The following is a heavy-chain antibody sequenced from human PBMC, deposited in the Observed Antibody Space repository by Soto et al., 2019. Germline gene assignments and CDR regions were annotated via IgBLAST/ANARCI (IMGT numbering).Heavy chain of an antibody. CDR1: GYTFTSYD. CDR2: MNPNSGNT. Sequence: ASGKVSCKASGYTFTSYDINWVRQATGQGLEWIGLMNPNSGNTGYAQKFQGRVTMTRNTSISTAYMELSSLRSEDTAVYYCARRYGSGSYYNHWGQGTLVTVSS. D-gene: IGHD3-10*01. CDR3: ARRYGSGSYYNH. V-gene: IGHV1-8*01. J-gene: IGHJ5*02.